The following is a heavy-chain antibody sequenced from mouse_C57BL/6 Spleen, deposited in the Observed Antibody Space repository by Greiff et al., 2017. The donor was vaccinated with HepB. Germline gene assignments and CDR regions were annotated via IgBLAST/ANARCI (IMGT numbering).Heavy chain of an antibody. CDR3: ARDDYYGSGYFDY. CDR2: SRNKANDYTT. CDR1: GFTFSDFY. J-gene: IGHJ2*01. D-gene: IGHD1-1*01. Sequence: DVKLVESGGGLVQSGRSLRLSCATSGFTFSDFYMEWVRQAPGKGLEWIAASRNKANDYTTEYSASVKGRFIVSRDTSQSILYLQMNALRAEDTAIYYCARDDYYGSGYFDYWGQGTTLTVSS. V-gene: IGHV7-1*01.